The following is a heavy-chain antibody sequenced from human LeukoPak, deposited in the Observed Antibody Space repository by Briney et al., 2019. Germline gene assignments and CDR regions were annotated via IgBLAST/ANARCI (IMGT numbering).Heavy chain of an antibody. CDR1: GYTFTGYY. CDR3: ARDLRVEAAAGTFYYYGMDV. D-gene: IGHD6-13*01. J-gene: IGHJ6*02. CDR2: INPNSGGT. V-gene: IGHV1-2*02. Sequence: ASVKVPCKASGYTFTGYYIHWVRQAPGQGLEWMGWINPNSGGTNYAQKFQGRVTMTRDTSISTAYMELSRLRSDDTAVYYCARDLRVEAAAGTFYYYGMDVWGQGTTVTVSS.